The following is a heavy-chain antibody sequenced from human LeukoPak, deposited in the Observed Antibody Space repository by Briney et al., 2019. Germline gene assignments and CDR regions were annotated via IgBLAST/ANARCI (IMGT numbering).Heavy chain of an antibody. Sequence: PGGSLRLSCAASGFTFSTFAMIWVRQPPGKGLEWVVFIRYDGSNKYYADSVKGRFTISRDNSKNTLYLQMNSLRAEDTAVYYCAKGPSLLWSGESYYYMDVWGKGTTVTISS. CDR3: AKGPSLLWSGESYYYMDV. J-gene: IGHJ6*03. CDR2: IRYDGSNK. D-gene: IGHD3-10*01. CDR1: GFTFSTFA. V-gene: IGHV3-30*02.